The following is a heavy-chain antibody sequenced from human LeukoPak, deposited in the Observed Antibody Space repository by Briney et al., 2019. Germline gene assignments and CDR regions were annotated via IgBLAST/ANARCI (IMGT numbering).Heavy chain of an antibody. CDR1: GFTFSSYW. J-gene: IGHJ3*01. CDR2: ILPDGSAK. Sequence: GGSLRLSCAASGFTFSSYWMSWVRQAPGKGLEWVANILPDGSAKNYVDSVKGRFIISRDNAKNSLYLQMNSLRAEDTAVYYCVRDKGGRSGAIYYDAFDVWGQGTMVTVSS. D-gene: IGHD1-26*01. CDR3: VRDKGGRSGAIYYDAFDV. V-gene: IGHV3-7*01.